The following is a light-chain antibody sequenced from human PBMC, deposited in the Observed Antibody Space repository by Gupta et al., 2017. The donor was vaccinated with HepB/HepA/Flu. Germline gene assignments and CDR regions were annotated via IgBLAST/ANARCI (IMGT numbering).Light chain of an antibody. Sequence: ELVLTQFPATLSLSPGERATLSCRASQSVSIYLAWYQQKPGQAPRLLIRDASYRAAGIPARFSGSGSGTDFTLNISSLEPEDSAVYYCQRRNNWLTFGGGTKVEIK. V-gene: IGKV3-11*01. J-gene: IGKJ4*01. CDR1: QSVSIY. CDR2: DAS. CDR3: QRRNNWLT.